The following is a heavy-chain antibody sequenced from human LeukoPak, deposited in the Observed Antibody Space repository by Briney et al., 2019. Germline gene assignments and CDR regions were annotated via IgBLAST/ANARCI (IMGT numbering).Heavy chain of an antibody. D-gene: IGHD3-3*01. CDR3: ARGYDFWSGYPFDY. CDR2: MIPIFGTA. CDR1: GDAFSIYA. J-gene: IGHJ4*02. V-gene: IGHV1-69*05. Sequence: GASVTLSFNASGDAFSIYAISWVRHAPGQGLEWMGGMIPIFGTANYAQKFQGRVTITTDESTSTASMELSGLRSEDTAVYYCARGYDFWSGYPFDYWGQGTLVTVSS.